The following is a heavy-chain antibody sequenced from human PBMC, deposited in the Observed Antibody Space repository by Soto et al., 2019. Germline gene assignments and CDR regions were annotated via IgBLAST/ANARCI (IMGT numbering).Heavy chain of an antibody. CDR3: ARAVALPGLFYFDY. D-gene: IGHD1-1*01. Sequence: SETLSLTCAVSGGSISTAHSWSWVRQTPGKGLEWIAEIYNSVSSNYNPSLKSRVTISVDKSKNQFSLKLISVTAADTAIYFCARAVALPGLFYFDYWGQGTLVTVSS. CDR2: IYNSVSS. J-gene: IGHJ4*02. CDR1: GGSISTAHS. V-gene: IGHV4-4*02.